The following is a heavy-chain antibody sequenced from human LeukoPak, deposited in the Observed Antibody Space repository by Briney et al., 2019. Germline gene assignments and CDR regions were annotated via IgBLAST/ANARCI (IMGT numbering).Heavy chain of an antibody. Sequence: ASVKVSCKASGYTFTIYYMHWVRQAPGEGLEWMGIINPSGGSTSYAQKFQGRVTMTRDMSTSTVYMELSSLRSEDTAVYYCARVAAEVVGVPGAIGFGWLRRDYYYMDVWGKGTTVSVSS. V-gene: IGHV1-46*01. D-gene: IGHD2-2*02. CDR2: INPSGGST. CDR1: GYTFTIYY. CDR3: ARVAAEVVGVPGAIGFGWLRRDYYYMDV. J-gene: IGHJ6*03.